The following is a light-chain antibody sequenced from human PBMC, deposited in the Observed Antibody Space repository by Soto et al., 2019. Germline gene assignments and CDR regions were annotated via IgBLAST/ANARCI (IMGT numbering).Light chain of an antibody. V-gene: IGLV2-14*03. CDR2: DIN. CDR1: SSDLGTYNY. CDR3: SSYTGTSPRVV. J-gene: IGLJ2*01. Sequence: QSALTQPASVSGSPGQSITISCTGTSSDLGTYNYVSWYQQHPGKAPKLMIYDINDRPSGVSNRFSGSKSRNTAPLTISGLQAEDDADYYCSSYTGTSPRVVFGGGTKLTVL.